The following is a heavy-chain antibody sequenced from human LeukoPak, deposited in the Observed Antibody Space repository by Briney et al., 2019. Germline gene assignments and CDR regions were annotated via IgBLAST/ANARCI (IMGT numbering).Heavy chain of an antibody. V-gene: IGHV1-3*01. CDR1: GYTFNSYA. Sequence: ASVKVFCKASGYTFNSYAMHWVRQAPGQRLEWMGWINAGNGNTKYSQKFQGRVTITRDTSASTAYMELSSLRSEDTAVYYCARAVMAAAGIRYWGQGTLVTVSS. J-gene: IGHJ4*02. CDR2: INAGNGNT. CDR3: ARAVMAAAGIRY. D-gene: IGHD6-13*01.